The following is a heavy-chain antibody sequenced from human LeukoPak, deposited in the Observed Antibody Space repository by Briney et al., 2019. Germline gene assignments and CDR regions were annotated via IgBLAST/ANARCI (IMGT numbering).Heavy chain of an antibody. V-gene: IGHV3-23*01. CDR1: GFTLSSYA. J-gene: IGHJ4*02. CDR2: MSASGDST. CDR3: AKDVMATITKGGYYFDS. D-gene: IGHD5-24*01. Sequence: GGSLRLSCAASGFTLSSYAMSWVRQAPGKGLEWVSAMSASGDSTYYADSVKGRFTISRDNSKDTLYLQMNSLRAEDTAVYYCAKDVMATITKGGYYFDSWGQGTLATVAS.